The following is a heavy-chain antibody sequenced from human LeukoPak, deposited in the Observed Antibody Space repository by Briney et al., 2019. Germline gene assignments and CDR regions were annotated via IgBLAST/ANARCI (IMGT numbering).Heavy chain of an antibody. Sequence: GGSLRLSCAASGFTVSSYAMSWVRQAPGKGLEWVSGISGSGGSTYYADSVKGRFTISRENSKNTLYLQMNSLRAEDTAVYYCGKDRYCSSTSCYALGDYWGQGILVTVSS. V-gene: IGHV3-23*01. CDR3: GKDRYCSSTSCYALGDY. CDR1: GFTVSSYA. CDR2: ISGSGGST. D-gene: IGHD2-2*01. J-gene: IGHJ4*02.